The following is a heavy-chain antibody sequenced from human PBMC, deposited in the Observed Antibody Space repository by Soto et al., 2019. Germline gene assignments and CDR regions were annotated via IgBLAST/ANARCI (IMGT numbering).Heavy chain of an antibody. CDR1: GYTFSTYA. J-gene: IGHJ6*02. CDR3: ARGKGMEENYYYYGMDI. CDR2: INGGTGQT. Sequence: GGSVKVSCKASGYTFSTYAMHGVLQAPLRSRDWMGWINGGTGQTRYSQRFQDRVTITRDTSAKTTYMDLTSLRSEDTAVYYCARGKGMEENYYYYGMDIWGQGTTVTVSS. V-gene: IGHV1-3*01. D-gene: IGHD1-1*01.